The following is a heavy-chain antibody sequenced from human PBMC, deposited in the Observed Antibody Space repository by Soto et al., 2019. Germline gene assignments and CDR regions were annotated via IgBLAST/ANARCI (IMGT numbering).Heavy chain of an antibody. D-gene: IGHD2-2*01. CDR1: GFTFGDYA. CDR3: TRWDQLLPSDAFDI. CDR2: IRSKAYGGTT. Sequence: GGSLRLSCTASGFTFGDYAMSWFRQAPRKGLEWVGFIRSKAYGGTTEYAASVKGRFTISRDDSKSIAHLQMNSLKTEDTAVYYCTRWDQLLPSDAFDIWGQGTMVTVSS. V-gene: IGHV3-49*03. J-gene: IGHJ3*02.